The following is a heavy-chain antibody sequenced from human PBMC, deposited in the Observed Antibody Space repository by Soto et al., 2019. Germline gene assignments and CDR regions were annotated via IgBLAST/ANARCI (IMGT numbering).Heavy chain of an antibody. CDR2: IYYSGST. Sequence: QVQLQESGPGLVKPSQTLSLTCTVSGGSISSGGYYWSWIRQHPGKGLEWLGYIYYSGSTYYNPSLKSRVTISEDTSKNQFSLKLSSVTAADTAVYYCARAPLKYYYDSSGYCTSGMVVWGQGTTVTVSS. CDR3: ARAPLKYYYDSSGYCTSGMVV. J-gene: IGHJ6*02. D-gene: IGHD3-22*01. V-gene: IGHV4-31*03. CDR1: GGSISSGGYY.